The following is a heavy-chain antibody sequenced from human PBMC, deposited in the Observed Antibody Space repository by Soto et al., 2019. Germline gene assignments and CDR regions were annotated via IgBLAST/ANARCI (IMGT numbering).Heavy chain of an antibody. CDR1: GFTFSSYA. D-gene: IGHD6-6*01. V-gene: IGHV3-23*01. CDR2: IRGSGGST. CDR3: AKDRGSSSLFYYYGMDV. J-gene: IGHJ6*02. Sequence: GGSLRLSCAASGFTFSSYAMNWVRQAPGKGLEWVSGIRGSGGSTKYANSVKGRFTISSDNSKNTLYLQMNSLRAEDTAVYFCAKDRGSSSLFYYYGMDVWGQGTTVTVSS.